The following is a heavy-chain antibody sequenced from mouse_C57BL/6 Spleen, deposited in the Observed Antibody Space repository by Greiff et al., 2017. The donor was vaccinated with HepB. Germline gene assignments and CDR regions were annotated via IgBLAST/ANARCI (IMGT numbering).Heavy chain of an antibody. CDR1: GYTFTSYW. CDR2: IDPSDSYT. Sequence: QVQLQQPGAELVMPGASVKLSCKASGYTFTSYWMHWVKQRSGQGLEWIGEIDPSDSYTNYNQKFKGKSTLTVDKSSSTAYMQLSSLTSEDSAVYYCARTGTDYAMDYWGQGTSVTVSS. V-gene: IGHV1-69*01. J-gene: IGHJ4*01. CDR3: ARTGTDYAMDY. D-gene: IGHD3-3*01.